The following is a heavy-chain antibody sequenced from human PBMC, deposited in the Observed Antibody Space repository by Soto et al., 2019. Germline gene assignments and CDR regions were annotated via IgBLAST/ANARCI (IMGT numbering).Heavy chain of an antibody. V-gene: IGHV3-13*01. CDR2: IGTAGDT. CDR3: ARSGPWFGEPMEYYMDV. D-gene: IGHD3-10*01. CDR1: GFTFSSYD. Sequence: GGSLRLSCAASGFTFSSYDMHWVRQATGKGLEWVSAIGTAGDTYYPGSVKGRFTISRENAKNSLYLQMNSLRAGDTAVYYCARSGPWFGEPMEYYMDVWGKGTTVTVSS. J-gene: IGHJ6*03.